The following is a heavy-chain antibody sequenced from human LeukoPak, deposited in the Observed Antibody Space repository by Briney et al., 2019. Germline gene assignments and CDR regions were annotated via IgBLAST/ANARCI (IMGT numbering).Heavy chain of an antibody. J-gene: IGHJ5*02. CDR2: ISESGGST. D-gene: IGHD3-3*01. Sequence: GGSLRLSCVVSGFTFSTSAMSWVRQAPGKGLEWVSGISESGGSTYYADSVKGRFTSSRDNSKNTLYLQMNNLRAEDTAVYYCARDVHDFWSGHRTNWFDPWGQGTLVTVSS. V-gene: IGHV3-23*01. CDR3: ARDVHDFWSGHRTNWFDP. CDR1: GFTFSTSA.